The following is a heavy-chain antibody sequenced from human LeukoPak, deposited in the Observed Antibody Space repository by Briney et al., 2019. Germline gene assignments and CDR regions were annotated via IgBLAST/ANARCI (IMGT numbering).Heavy chain of an antibody. CDR1: GGSFSGYY. CDR2: INHSGNT. J-gene: IGHJ4*02. V-gene: IGHV4-34*01. Sequence: SETLSLTCAVYGGSFSGYYWSWIRQPPGKGLEWIGEINHSGNTNYNPSLKSRVTISVDTSKNQFSLKLSSVTAADTAVYYCARLPFYDSSGYWGQGTLVTVSS. CDR3: ARLPFYDSSGY. D-gene: IGHD3-22*01.